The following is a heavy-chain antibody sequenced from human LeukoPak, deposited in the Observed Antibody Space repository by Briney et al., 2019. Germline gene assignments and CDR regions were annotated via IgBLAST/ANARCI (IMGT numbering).Heavy chain of an antibody. Sequence: PSETLSLTCTVSGGSINSYYWSWIRQPPGKGLEWIGYISYNGSTNYNPSLKSRVTISVDTSKNQFFLKLSSVTAADTALYYCARGNANWGQGTLVTVSS. CDR2: ISYNGST. CDR3: ARGNAN. J-gene: IGHJ4*02. V-gene: IGHV4-59*01. CDR1: GGSINSYY.